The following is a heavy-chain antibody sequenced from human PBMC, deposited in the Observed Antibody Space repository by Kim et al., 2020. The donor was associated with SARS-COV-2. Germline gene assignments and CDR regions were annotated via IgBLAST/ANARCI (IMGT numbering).Heavy chain of an antibody. D-gene: IGHD2-21*01. J-gene: IGHJ3*02. V-gene: IGHV3-21*01. CDR1: GFTFTGYN. CDR3: ATDVIASDAFDT. CDR2: ISTSSSYI. Sequence: GGSLRLSCAGSGFTFTGYNLAWVRQAPGKGLEWVSSISTSSSYITYADSVKGRFTISRDNANNSLYLEMNSLRAEDTAVYFCATDVIASDAFDTWGQGT.